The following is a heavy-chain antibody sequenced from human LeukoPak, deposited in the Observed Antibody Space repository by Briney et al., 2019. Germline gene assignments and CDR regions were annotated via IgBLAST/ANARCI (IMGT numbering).Heavy chain of an antibody. Sequence: PSETLSLTCTVSGGSISSYYWSWIRQPPGKGLEWIGYIYYSGSTNYNLSLKSRVTIAVDTSKNQFSLKLSSVTAADTAVYYCARGARKTGSDYWGQGTLVTVSS. D-gene: IGHD1-14*01. V-gene: IGHV4-59*01. CDR2: IYYSGST. CDR1: GGSISSYY. CDR3: ARGARKTGSDY. J-gene: IGHJ4*02.